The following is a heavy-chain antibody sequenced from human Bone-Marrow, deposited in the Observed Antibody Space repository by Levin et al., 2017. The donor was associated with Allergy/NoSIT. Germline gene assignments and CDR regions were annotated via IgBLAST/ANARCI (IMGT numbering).Heavy chain of an antibody. CDR1: GLAFSRYE. CDR2: ISSGGSTI. J-gene: IGHJ4*02. Sequence: GESLKISCAASGLAFSRYEMNWVRLAPGKGLEWISYISSGGSTIYYADSVKGRFTISRDNAKNSVYLQMNSLRAEDTGVYYCARDFGVYYFDYWGQGTLVTVSS. CDR3: ARDFGVYYFDY. V-gene: IGHV3-48*03. D-gene: IGHD3-10*01.